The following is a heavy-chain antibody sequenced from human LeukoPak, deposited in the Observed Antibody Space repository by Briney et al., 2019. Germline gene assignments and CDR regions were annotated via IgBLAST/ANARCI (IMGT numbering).Heavy chain of an antibody. V-gene: IGHV4-4*07. CDR3: ARDPSSNYYYGMDV. CDR2: IYTSGST. Sequence: SETLSLTCTVSGGSISSYYWSWIRQPAGKGLEWIGRIYTSGSTNYNPSLKSRVTMSVDTSKNQFSLRLSSVTAAGTAVYYCARDPSSNYYYGMDVWGQGTTVTVSS. J-gene: IGHJ6*02. CDR1: GGSISSYY.